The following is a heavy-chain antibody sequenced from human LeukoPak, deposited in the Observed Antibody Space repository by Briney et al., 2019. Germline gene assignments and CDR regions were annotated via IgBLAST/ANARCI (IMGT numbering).Heavy chain of an antibody. V-gene: IGHV3-66*01. CDR1: GFTVSSNY. D-gene: IGHD6-19*01. CDR2: IYSGGST. CDR3: ASDSSGWNRNWFDP. Sequence: GGSLRLSCAASGFTVSSNYMSWVRQAPGKGLEWVSVIYSGGSTYYADSVKGRFTISRDNSKNTLYLQMNSLRAEDTAVYYCASDSSGWNRNWFDPWGQGTLVTVSS. J-gene: IGHJ5*02.